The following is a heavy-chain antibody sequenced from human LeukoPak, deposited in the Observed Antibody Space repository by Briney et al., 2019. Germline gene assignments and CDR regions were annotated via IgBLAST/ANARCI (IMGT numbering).Heavy chain of an antibody. Sequence: GGSLRLSCAASGFTFSSYAMSWVRQAPGKGLEWVSAISGGGGSTYYADSVKGRFTISRDNSKNTLYLQMNSLRAEDTAVYYCARGVWRQDIVVVPAAVFDYWGQGTLVTVSS. CDR3: ARGVWRQDIVVVPAAVFDY. D-gene: IGHD2-2*01. J-gene: IGHJ4*02. V-gene: IGHV3-23*01. CDR1: GFTFSSYA. CDR2: ISGGGGST.